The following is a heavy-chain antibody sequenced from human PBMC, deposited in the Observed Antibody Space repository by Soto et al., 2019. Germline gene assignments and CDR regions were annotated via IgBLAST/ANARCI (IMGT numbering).Heavy chain of an antibody. J-gene: IGHJ4*02. CDR2: ISNVGMVA. D-gene: IGHD1-1*01. Sequence: QVQLVESEGGVVQPGRSLRLSCVASGFTFSNYGMPWVRKAPGKGLGWVPVISNVGMVAYYADSVKGRFTSSRDNYKNTLYLQMNSLRTEDTAVYYCAKEGPITNWYFDYWGQGTLVTVSS. V-gene: IGHV3-30*18. CDR1: GFTFSNYG. CDR3: AKEGPITNWYFDY.